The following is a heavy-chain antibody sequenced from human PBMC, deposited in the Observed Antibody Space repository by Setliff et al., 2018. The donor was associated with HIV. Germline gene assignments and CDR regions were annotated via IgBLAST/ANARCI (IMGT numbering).Heavy chain of an antibody. D-gene: IGHD3-16*01. CDR1: GGTFSSYA. V-gene: IGHV1-69*10. Sequence: AASVKVSCKASGGTFSSYAISWVRQAPGQGLEWMGGIIPIIGITNQAQKFQGRVTITADKSTNTAYMELSSLRSEDTAVYYCAKDRGRGNWLDPWGQGTLVTVS. CDR3: AKDRGRGNWLDP. J-gene: IGHJ5*02. CDR2: IIPIIGIT.